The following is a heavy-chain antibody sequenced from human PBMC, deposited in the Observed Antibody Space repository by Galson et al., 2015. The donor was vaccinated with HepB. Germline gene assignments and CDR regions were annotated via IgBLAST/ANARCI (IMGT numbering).Heavy chain of an antibody. V-gene: IGHV4-4*07. CDR1: GGSISSYY. CDR3: ARLYYYGSGSYYDDY. Sequence: ETLSLTCTVSGGSISSYYWSWIRQPAGKGLEWIGRIYTSGSTNYNPSLKSRVTMSVDTSKNQFSLKLSSVTAADTAVYYCARLYYYGSGSYYDDYWGQGTLVTVSS. D-gene: IGHD3-10*01. CDR2: IYTSGST. J-gene: IGHJ4*02.